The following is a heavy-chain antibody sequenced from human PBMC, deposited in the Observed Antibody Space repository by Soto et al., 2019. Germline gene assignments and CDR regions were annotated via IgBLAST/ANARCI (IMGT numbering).Heavy chain of an antibody. Sequence: SVKVSCKASGGTFSSNPISWVRQAPGQGLEWMGGTGSGTGPVNHAQKFQCRLTITADKSSSTAYMELSSLSSQDTAVYYFARRDSGGYYRYFDSWGQGTLVTVSS. CDR1: GGTFSSNP. CDR3: ARRDSGGYYRYFDS. V-gene: IGHV1-69*06. CDR2: TGSGTGPV. D-gene: IGHD2-21*02. J-gene: IGHJ4*02.